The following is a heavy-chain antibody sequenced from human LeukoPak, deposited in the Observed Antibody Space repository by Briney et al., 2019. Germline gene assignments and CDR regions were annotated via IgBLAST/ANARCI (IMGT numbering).Heavy chain of an antibody. J-gene: IGHJ4*02. CDR1: GGSISSSNW. CDR3: ARVERRYYDSSGAFDY. V-gene: IGHV4-4*02. Sequence: SETLSLTCAVSGGSISSSNWWSWVRPPPGKGLEWIGEIYHSGSTNYNPSLKSRVTISVDKSKNQFSLKLSSVTAADTAVYYCARVERRYYDSSGAFDYWGQGILVTVSS. D-gene: IGHD3-22*01. CDR2: IYHSGST.